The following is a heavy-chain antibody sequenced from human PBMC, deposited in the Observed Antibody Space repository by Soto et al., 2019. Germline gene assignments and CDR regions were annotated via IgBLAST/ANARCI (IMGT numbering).Heavy chain of an antibody. V-gene: IGHV1-18*01. D-gene: IGHD2-2*01. CDR2: ISAYNGNT. CDR1: GYTFTSYG. Sequence: QVQLVQSRAEVKKPGASVKVSCKASGYTFTSYGISWVRQAPGQGLEWMGWISAYNGNTNYAQQLQGRVTMTTDTSTSTAYMELRSLRSDDTAVYYCARGLSEYQLLWYGMDVWGQGTTVTVSS. CDR3: ARGLSEYQLLWYGMDV. J-gene: IGHJ6*02.